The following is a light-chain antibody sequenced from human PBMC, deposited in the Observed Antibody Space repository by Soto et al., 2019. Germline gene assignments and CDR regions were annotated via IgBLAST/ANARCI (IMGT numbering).Light chain of an antibody. CDR1: NSNIGTNA. J-gene: IGLJ3*02. Sequence: QSVLTQPPSVSGTPGQRVAISCSGSNSNIGTNAVTWYQQLPGTAPKLLIYRNTQRPSGVPDRFSGSKSGTSASLAINGLQSEDEADYYCVTWDDSPKGPRVFGGGTKLTVL. CDR3: VTWDDSPKGPRV. CDR2: RNT. V-gene: IGLV1-44*01.